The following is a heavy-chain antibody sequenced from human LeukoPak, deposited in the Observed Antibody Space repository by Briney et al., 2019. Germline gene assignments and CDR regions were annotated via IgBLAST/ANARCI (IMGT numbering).Heavy chain of an antibody. CDR3: ARDGITMRILEY. CDR1: GFTVSSNY. V-gene: IGHV3-53*01. Sequence: GGSLRLSCAASGFTVSSNYMSWVRQAPGKGLEWVSVIYSGGSTYYADSVKGRFTISRDNAKNSLYLQMDSLRAEDTAVYYCARDGITMRILEYWGQGTLVTVSS. J-gene: IGHJ4*02. CDR2: IYSGGST. D-gene: IGHD3-10*01.